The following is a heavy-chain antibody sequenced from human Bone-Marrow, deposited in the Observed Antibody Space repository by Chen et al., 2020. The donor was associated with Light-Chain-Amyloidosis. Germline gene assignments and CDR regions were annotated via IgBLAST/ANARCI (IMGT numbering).Heavy chain of an antibody. D-gene: IGHD4-17*01. J-gene: IGHJ4*02. Sequence: QLQLQESGPRLVKSSGTLSLTCTVSGGSIMSSSNFWGWLRQAPGKGLEWIGSIYYSGNTYMNSSLKNRVAMSVETSNNQCSLRLNSVTAADTAVYFCARVVPPNYGANFNSWGQGTLVIVSS. CDR3: ARVVPPNYGANFNS. CDR1: GGSIMSSSNF. V-gene: IGHV4-39*07. CDR2: IYYSGNT.